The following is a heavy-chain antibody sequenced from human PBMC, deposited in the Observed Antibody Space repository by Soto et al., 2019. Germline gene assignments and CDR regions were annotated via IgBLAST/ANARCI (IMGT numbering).Heavy chain of an antibody. V-gene: IGHV4-59*01. CDR1: GGSISSYY. CDR3: ARVGISKWFAP. J-gene: IGHJ5*02. D-gene: IGHD2-15*01. CDR2: IYYSGST. Sequence: SETLSLTCTVSGGSISSYYWSWIRQPPGKGLEWIGYIYYSGSTNYNPSLKSRVTISVDTSKNQFSLKLSSVTAADTAVYYCARVGISKWFAPWGQGTPVTVSS.